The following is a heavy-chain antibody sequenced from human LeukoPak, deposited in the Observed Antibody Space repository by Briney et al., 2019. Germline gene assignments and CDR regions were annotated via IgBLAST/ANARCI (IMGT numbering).Heavy chain of an antibody. CDR1: GGSISSYY. V-gene: IGHV4-4*07. Sequence: SETLSLTCTVSGGSISSYYWSWIRQPAGKGLEWIGRIETSGNTNYKPSLKSRVTMSVDTYKHHFSLKLSSVTAADTAVYYCARDYYDSSGYYLYYFDYWGQGTLVTVSS. CDR2: IETSGNT. D-gene: IGHD3-22*01. CDR3: ARDYYDSSGYYLYYFDY. J-gene: IGHJ4*02.